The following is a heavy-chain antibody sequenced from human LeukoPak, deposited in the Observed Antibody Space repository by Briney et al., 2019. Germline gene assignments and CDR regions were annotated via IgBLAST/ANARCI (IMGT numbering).Heavy chain of an antibody. Sequence: SCKASGYTFTSYYMHWVRQAPGKGLEWVALISSDESNKYYADSVKGRFTISRDNSKNTLFLQMNSLRAEDTAVYYCARDLSYYYDTSGQPTLLDYWGQGTLVTVSS. J-gene: IGHJ4*02. D-gene: IGHD3-22*01. CDR2: ISSDESNK. CDR3: ARDLSYYYDTSGQPTLLDY. CDR1: GYTFTSYY. V-gene: IGHV3-30*04.